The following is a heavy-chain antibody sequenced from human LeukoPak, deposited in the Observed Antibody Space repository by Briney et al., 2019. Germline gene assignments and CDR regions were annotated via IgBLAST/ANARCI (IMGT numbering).Heavy chain of an antibody. CDR2: ISGSGGST. CDR3: AKDRRVLRGSSGSFDY. Sequence: GGSLRLSCAASGFTFSSYAMSWVRQAPGKGLEWVSAISGSGGSTYYADSVKGRFTISKDNSKNTLYLQMNSLRAEDTAVHYCAKDRRVLRGSSGSFDYWGQGTLVTVSS. J-gene: IGHJ4*02. V-gene: IGHV3-23*01. CDR1: GFTFSSYA. D-gene: IGHD3-22*01.